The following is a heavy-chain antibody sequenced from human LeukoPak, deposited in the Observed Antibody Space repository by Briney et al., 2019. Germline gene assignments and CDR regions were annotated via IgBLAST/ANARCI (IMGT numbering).Heavy chain of an antibody. CDR2: IYASGST. CDR3: ARKHRYYYGSNFDY. V-gene: IGHV4-61*09. D-gene: IGHD3-10*01. J-gene: IGHJ4*02. CDR1: GDSISSDNFY. Sequence: PSETLSLTCTVSGDSISSDNFYWSWIRQPAGKGLEWIGHIYASGSTNYRPSLKSRVTISVDKSNNQFSLRLNSVTAADTAVYYCARKHRYYYGSNFDYWGQGTLVTVSS.